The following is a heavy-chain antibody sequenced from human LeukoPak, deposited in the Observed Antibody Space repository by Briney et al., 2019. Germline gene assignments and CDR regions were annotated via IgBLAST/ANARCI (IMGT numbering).Heavy chain of an antibody. V-gene: IGHV1-24*01. CDR3: ATGNGASFDY. D-gene: IGHD4-17*01. CDR1: GYTFTSYD. J-gene: IGHJ4*02. Sequence: ASVKVSCKASGYTFTSYDINWVRQATGKGLERMGGFDPEDGETIYAQKFQGRVTMTEDTSTDTAYMELSSLRSEDTAVYYCATGNGASFDYWGQGTLVTVSS. CDR2: FDPEDGET.